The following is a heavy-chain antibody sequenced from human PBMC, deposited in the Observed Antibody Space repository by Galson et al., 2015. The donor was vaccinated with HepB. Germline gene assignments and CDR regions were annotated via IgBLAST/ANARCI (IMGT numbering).Heavy chain of an antibody. CDR3: ARDGGRGAAAGEYYFDY. CDR2: IYHSGST. CDR1: GYSISSGYY. J-gene: IGHJ4*02. V-gene: IGHV4-38-2*02. Sequence: ETLSLTCTVSGYSISSGYYWGWIRQPPGKGLKWIGSIYHSGSTYYNPSLKSRVTISVDTSKNQFSLKLSSVTAADTAVYYCARDGGRGAAAGEYYFDYWGQGTLVTVSS. D-gene: IGHD6-13*01.